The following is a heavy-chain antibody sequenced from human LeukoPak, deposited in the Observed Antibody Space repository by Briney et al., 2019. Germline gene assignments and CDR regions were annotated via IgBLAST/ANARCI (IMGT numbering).Heavy chain of an antibody. CDR2: ISGSGGST. V-gene: IGHV3-23*01. D-gene: IGHD2-15*01. Sequence: GGSLRLSCAASGFTFSSYAMSWVRQAPGKGLEWVSAISGSGGSTYYADSVKGRFTISRDNSKNTLYLQMNSLRAEDTAVYYCAREYCSGGSCYDDTFDYWGQGTLVTVSS. CDR3: AREYCSGGSCYDDTFDY. J-gene: IGHJ4*02. CDR1: GFTFSSYA.